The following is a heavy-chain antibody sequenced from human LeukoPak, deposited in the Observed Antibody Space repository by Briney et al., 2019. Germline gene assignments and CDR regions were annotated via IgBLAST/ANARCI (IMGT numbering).Heavy chain of an antibody. Sequence: GGSLRLSCGVSGFTFSSYGMHWVRQAPGKGLEWVAYIRYDGSNRHYADSVKGRFTISRDNSKNTLYLQMSSLRAEDTAVYYCARGLSGYASSLGHWGQGTLVTVSA. CDR3: ARGLSGYASSLGH. D-gene: IGHD6-6*01. CDR1: GFTFSSYG. J-gene: IGHJ4*02. V-gene: IGHV3-30*02. CDR2: IRYDGSNR.